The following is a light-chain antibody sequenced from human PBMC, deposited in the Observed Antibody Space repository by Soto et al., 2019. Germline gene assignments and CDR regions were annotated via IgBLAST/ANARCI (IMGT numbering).Light chain of an antibody. CDR1: QSVSSNF. V-gene: IGKV3-20*01. CDR3: QQYDDWLRLT. Sequence: EIVLTQSPSTLSFSPGERATLSCRASQSVSSNFLAWYQQNPGQAPRLLIYGASNRATGVPDRFSGGGSGTEFNLTISSLQSEDFAVYFCQQYDDWLRLTFGGGTKVDIK. CDR2: GAS. J-gene: IGKJ4*01.